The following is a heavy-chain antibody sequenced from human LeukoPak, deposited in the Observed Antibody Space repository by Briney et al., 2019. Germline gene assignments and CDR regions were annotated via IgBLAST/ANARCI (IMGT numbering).Heavy chain of an antibody. J-gene: IGHJ4*02. CDR2: ISSSSSYI. D-gene: IGHD5-24*01. CDR3: ARDLVTMATGLDY. V-gene: IGHV3-21*01. Sequence: GGSLRLSCAASGFTFSSYSMNWVRQAPGKGLEWVSSISSSSSYIYYADSVEGRFTISRDNAKNSPYLQMNSLRAEDTAVYYCARDLVTMATGLDYWGQGTLVTVSS. CDR1: GFTFSSYS.